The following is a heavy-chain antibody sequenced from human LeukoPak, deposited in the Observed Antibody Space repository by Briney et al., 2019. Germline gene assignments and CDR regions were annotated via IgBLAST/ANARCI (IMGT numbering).Heavy chain of an antibody. J-gene: IGHJ4*02. D-gene: IGHD3-9*01. V-gene: IGHV3-21*01. CDR3: ARSDTRDWSAFDS. CDR2: IDVGGTYK. Sequence: GGSLRLSCSASRFTFTTYSMNWVRQAPGKGLGWVSSIDVGGTYKVHADSVQGRFITSRDNGKNSVYLQMNSLRPEDTAVYYCARSDTRDWSAFDSWGQGTLVTVSS. CDR1: RFTFTTYS.